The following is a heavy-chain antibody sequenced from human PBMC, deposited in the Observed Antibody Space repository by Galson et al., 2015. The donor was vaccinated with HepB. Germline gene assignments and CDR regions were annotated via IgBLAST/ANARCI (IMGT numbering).Heavy chain of an antibody. Sequence: SLRLSCAASGFTDSYNYMSWVRQAPGKGPEWVSIIYTGGSTYYADSVKGRFTISRDNSKNTLYLQMNSLRAEDTAVYYCARGGNYDMLTGLLYWGQGTQVTVSS. CDR3: ARGGNYDMLTGLLY. J-gene: IGHJ4*02. CDR2: IYTGGST. CDR1: GFTDSYNY. V-gene: IGHV3-53*01. D-gene: IGHD3-9*01.